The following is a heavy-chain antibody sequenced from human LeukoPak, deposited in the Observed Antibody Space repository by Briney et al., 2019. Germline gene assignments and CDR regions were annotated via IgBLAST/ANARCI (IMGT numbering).Heavy chain of an antibody. CDR1: GGSFSGYY. CDR3: ARGNIVVVTATSYYMDV. D-gene: IGHD2-21*02. J-gene: IGHJ6*03. V-gene: IGHV4-34*01. CDR2: INHSGST. Sequence: SETLSLTCAVYGGSFSGYYWSWIRQPPGKGLEWIGEINHSGSTNYNPSLKSRVTISVDTSKNQFSLKLSSVTAADTAVYYCARGNIVVVTATSYYMDVWGKGTTVTVSS.